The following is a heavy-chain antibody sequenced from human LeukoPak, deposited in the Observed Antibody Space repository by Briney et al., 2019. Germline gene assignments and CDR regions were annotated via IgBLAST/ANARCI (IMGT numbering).Heavy chain of an antibody. CDR3: TTEGYDYDSSGPGA. J-gene: IGHJ1*01. V-gene: IGHV3-15*01. D-gene: IGHD3-22*01. CDR2: IKKKIDGGTT. Sequence: PGGSLRLSCAASGFTFSNAWMSWVRQAPGKGLQWVARIKKKIDGGTTDYAAPVKGRFTISRLDSENTLYLQMNGLKSEDTAIYYCTTEGYDYDSSGPGAWGQGTLVTVSS. CDR1: GFTFSNAW.